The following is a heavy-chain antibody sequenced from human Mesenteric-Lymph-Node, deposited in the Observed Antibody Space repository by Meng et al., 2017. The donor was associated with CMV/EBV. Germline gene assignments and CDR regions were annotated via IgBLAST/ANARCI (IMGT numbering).Heavy chain of an antibody. CDR2: ISDYNGNT. CDR1: GGTFNSYG. CDR3: ARWVGDYYGSGEED. D-gene: IGHD3-10*01. J-gene: IGHJ4*02. Sequence: KASGGTFNSYGISWVRQAPGQGLGWMGWISDYNGNTNYAQKSQGRGTMTTDTSTSTAYMELRSLRSDDTAVYYCARWVGDYYGSGEEDWGQGTLVTVSS. V-gene: IGHV1-18*04.